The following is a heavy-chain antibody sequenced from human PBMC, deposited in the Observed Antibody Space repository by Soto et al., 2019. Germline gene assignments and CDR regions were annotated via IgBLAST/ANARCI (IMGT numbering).Heavy chain of an antibody. D-gene: IGHD3-16*01. CDR2: ISRSGDST. CDR3: AKGAFAGYYYYGMDV. V-gene: IGHV3-23*01. Sequence: GGSLRLSCAASGFTFSNYAMTWVRQAPGKGLEWVSAISRSGDSTSYADSVKGRFTISRDNSKSTLYLQMSSLRAEDTAVYYCAKGAFAGYYYYGMDVWGQGTTVTVSS. J-gene: IGHJ6*02. CDR1: GFTFSNYA.